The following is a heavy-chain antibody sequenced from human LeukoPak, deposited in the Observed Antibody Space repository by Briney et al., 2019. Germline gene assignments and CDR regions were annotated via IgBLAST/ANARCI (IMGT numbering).Heavy chain of an antibody. D-gene: IGHD5-18*01. CDR3: TRDAAYGYDRFDY. CDR2: ISSSSSYI. Sequence: GGSLRLSCAASGFTFSSYSMNWVRQAPGKGLEWVSSISSSSSYIYYADSVKGRFTISRDDAKNSLYLQMNSLRAEDTAVYYCTRDAAYGYDRFDYWGRGTQVTVSS. V-gene: IGHV3-21*06. CDR1: GFTFSSYS. J-gene: IGHJ4*02.